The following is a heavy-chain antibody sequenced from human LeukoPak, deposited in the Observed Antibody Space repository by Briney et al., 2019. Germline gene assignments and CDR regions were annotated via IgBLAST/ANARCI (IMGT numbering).Heavy chain of an antibody. CDR3: AKLGDCSGGNCYDYFDY. CDR1: GFTFSSYA. V-gene: IGHV3-23*01. D-gene: IGHD2-15*01. J-gene: IGHJ4*02. Sequence: PGGSLRLSCAASGFTFSSYAMSWVRQAPGKGLEWVSGIRGSGGNTYYADSVRGRFTISRDNSKNTLFLQMNSLRVEDTAVYYCAKLGDCSGGNCYDYFDYWGQGTLVTVSS. CDR2: IRGSGGNT.